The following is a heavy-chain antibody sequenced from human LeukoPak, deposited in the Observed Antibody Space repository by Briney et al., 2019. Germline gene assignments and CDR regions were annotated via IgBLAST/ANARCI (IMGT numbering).Heavy chain of an antibody. J-gene: IGHJ4*02. V-gene: IGHV3-11*01. D-gene: IGHD5-12*01. CDR2: ISKDGRTV. CDR3: ARVRGSYSSDY. CDR1: GFTFSDYY. Sequence: GGSLRPSCPASGFTFSDYYMSWIRQAPGKGLEWVSFISKDGRTVSYADSVKGQFTISRDNSKNSLYLQMNSLTADDTAVYFCARVRGSYSSDYWGQGTLVTVSS.